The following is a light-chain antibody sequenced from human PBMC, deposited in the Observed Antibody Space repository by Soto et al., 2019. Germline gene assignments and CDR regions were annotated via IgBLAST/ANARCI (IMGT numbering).Light chain of an antibody. Sequence: EIVLTQSPGTLSLSPGERATLSCRASQSVSGTHLAWYRQKAGQAPRLLIYGASSRATGIPDRFSGSGSGTDFTLTISRLEPEYFAVYYCQQYNSSPLTFGQGTRLEIK. V-gene: IGKV3-20*01. CDR2: GAS. J-gene: IGKJ5*01. CDR1: QSVSGTH. CDR3: QQYNSSPLT.